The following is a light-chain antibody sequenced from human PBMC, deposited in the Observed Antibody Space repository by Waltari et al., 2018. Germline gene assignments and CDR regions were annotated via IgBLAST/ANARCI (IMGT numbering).Light chain of an antibody. CDR3: HQRSDWGT. Sequence: EIVLTQSPATLSLSPGERATLSCRASQSISNYLAWYQQKRCQAPRPLLYDTSKRATGIPARFSGSGSGTEFTLTISSLEPEDFAVYYCHQRSDWGTFGGGTKVEI. CDR1: QSISNY. J-gene: IGKJ4*01. V-gene: IGKV3-11*01. CDR2: DTS.